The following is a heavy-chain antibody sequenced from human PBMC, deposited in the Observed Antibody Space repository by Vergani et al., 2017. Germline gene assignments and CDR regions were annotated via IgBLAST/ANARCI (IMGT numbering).Heavy chain of an antibody. J-gene: IGHJ3*01. Sequence: QVQLQQWGPGLLKPSETLSLTCAVYGGSLSGYYWSWIRLAPGKGLEWIGEINHSGTINYNPTLKSPFNVSIDTSKDHFSLKLRAVSAADTAVYFCARRAERWETLLRDDFDVWGRRTFVTVSP. CDR1: GGSLSGYY. CDR2: INHSGTI. D-gene: IGHD1-26*01. V-gene: IGHV4-34*01. CDR3: ARRAERWETLLRDDFDV.